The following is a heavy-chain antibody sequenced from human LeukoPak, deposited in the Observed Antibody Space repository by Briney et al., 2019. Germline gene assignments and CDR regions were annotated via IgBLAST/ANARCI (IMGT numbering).Heavy chain of an antibody. Sequence: GGSLRLSCAASGFTFSSYAMSWVRQAPGKGLEWVSAISGSGGSTYYADSVKGRFTISRDNSKSTLYVQVKTLRAEETAVYYCAKGFHLEYYYYGMDAWGPGTPVTASS. J-gene: IGHJ6*02. CDR1: GFTFSSYA. CDR3: AKGFHLEYYYYGMDA. V-gene: IGHV3-23*01. D-gene: IGHD3-3*01. CDR2: ISGSGGST.